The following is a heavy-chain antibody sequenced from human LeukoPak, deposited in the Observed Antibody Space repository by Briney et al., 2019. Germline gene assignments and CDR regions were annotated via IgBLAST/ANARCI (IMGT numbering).Heavy chain of an antibody. J-gene: IGHJ4*02. V-gene: IGHV3-33*01. CDR2: IWYDGSNK. CDR3: ASIGYYGSGSYDY. D-gene: IGHD3-10*01. Sequence: GRSLRLSCAASGFTFSSYGMHWVRQAPGKGLEWVAVIWYDGSNKYYADSVKGRFTISRDNSKNTLYLQMNSLRAEDTAVYYCASIGYYGSGSYDYWGQGTLVTVSS. CDR1: GFTFSSYG.